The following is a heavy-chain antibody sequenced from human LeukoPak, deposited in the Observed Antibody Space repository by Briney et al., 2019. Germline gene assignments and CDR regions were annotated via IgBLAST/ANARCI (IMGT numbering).Heavy chain of an antibody. V-gene: IGHV4-4*02. Sequence: SETLSLTCAVSGGSISSNNWWIWVRQSPEKGLEWIGEIYHDGSTNYNPSLKSRVTISMDKSKNQLSLKLNFVTAADTAVYYCASGAPSSGWYATYWGQGTLVTVSS. CDR3: ASGAPSSGWYATY. CDR2: IYHDGST. D-gene: IGHD6-19*01. J-gene: IGHJ4*02. CDR1: GGSISSNNW.